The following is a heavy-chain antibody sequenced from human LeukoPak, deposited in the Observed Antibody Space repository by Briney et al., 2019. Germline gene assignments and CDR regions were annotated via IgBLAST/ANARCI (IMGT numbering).Heavy chain of an antibody. CDR2: ISGSGGST. CDR3: AKVEKVAGRYYFDY. V-gene: IGHV3-23*01. CDR1: GFTFSSYA. D-gene: IGHD6-19*01. J-gene: IGHJ4*02. Sequence: AGGSLRLSCAASGFTFSSYAMSWVRQAPGKGLEWVSAISGSGGSTYYADSVKGRFTISRDNSKNTLYLQMISLRAEDTAVYYCAKVEKVAGRYYFDYWGQGTLVTVSS.